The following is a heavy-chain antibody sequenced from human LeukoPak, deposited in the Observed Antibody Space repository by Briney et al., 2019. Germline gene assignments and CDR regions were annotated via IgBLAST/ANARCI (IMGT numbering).Heavy chain of an antibody. CDR1: RFSFSGHW. J-gene: IGHJ4*02. D-gene: IGHD6-6*01. CDR2: ISPTGSTT. CDR3: ARGPNSNWSGLDF. V-gene: IGHV3-74*01. Sequence: PGGSLRLSCTASRFSFSGHWMHWARQLPGKGLGWVSRISPTGSTTSYADSVKGRFTVSRDNAKNTLYLQVNNLRAEDTAVYYCARGPNSNWSGLDFWGQGTLLTVSS.